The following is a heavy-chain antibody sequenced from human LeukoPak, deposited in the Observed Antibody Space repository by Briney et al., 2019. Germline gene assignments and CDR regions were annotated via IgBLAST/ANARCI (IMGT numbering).Heavy chain of an antibody. CDR3: AKDISGYYRPFDY. V-gene: IGHV3-23*01. CDR2: ISGSGSHT. CDR1: GFSFSGYA. Sequence: GGSLRLSCAASGFSFSGYAMSWVRQAPGKGLEWVSSISGSGSHTYHADSVKGRFTISRDNYKNTLYLQKNSLRGEDTAVYYCAKDISGYYRPFDYWGQGALVTVSS. J-gene: IGHJ4*02. D-gene: IGHD3-22*01.